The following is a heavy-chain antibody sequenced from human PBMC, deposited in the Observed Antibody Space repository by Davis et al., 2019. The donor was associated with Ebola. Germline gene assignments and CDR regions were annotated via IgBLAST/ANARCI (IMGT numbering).Heavy chain of an antibody. Sequence: SETLSLTCTVSGASVSSNSYYWNWIRQPPGKGLEWIGYVYYSGSTNYNPSLKSRVTISVDTSKNQFSLKLSSVTAADTAVYYCARGRRYSYGPPRYWGQGTLVTVSS. CDR3: ARGRRYSYGPPRY. V-gene: IGHV4-61*01. D-gene: IGHD5-18*01. J-gene: IGHJ4*02. CDR2: VYYSGST. CDR1: GASVSSNSYY.